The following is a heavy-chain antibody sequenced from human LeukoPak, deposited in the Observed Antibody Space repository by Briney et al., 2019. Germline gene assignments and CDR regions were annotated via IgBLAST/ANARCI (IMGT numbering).Heavy chain of an antibody. D-gene: IGHD3-22*01. Sequence: GSVKVSCKASGYTFTSYGISWVRQAPGQGLEWMGWISAYNGNTNYAQKLQGRVTMTTDTSTSTAYMELRSLRSDDTAVYYCARGGDYYDSSGYYYFDYWGQGTLVTVSS. CDR2: ISAYNGNT. CDR1: GYTFTSYG. J-gene: IGHJ4*02. V-gene: IGHV1-18*01. CDR3: ARGGDYYDSSGYYYFDY.